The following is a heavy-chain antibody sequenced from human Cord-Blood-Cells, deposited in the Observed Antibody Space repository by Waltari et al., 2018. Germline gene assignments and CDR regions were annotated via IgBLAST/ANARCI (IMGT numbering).Heavy chain of an antibody. V-gene: IGHV4-38-2*01. CDR3: ASRNSFAVAYYYYYGMDV. Sequence: QVQLQESGPGLVKPSKTLSLTCAVSGYSISSGYYSGWIRQPQGKGLEWIGSIYHSGSTYYNPSLKSRVTISVDTSKNQFSLKLSSVTAADTAVYYCASRNSFAVAYYYYYGMDVWGQGTTVTVSS. D-gene: IGHD3-10*01. J-gene: IGHJ6*02. CDR2: IYHSGST. CDR1: GYSISSGYY.